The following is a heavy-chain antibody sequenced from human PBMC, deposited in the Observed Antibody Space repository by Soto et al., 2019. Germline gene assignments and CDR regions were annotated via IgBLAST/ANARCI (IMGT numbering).Heavy chain of an antibody. CDR1: GASISSSNYY. CDR3: ARHGNTVTTGYYYGMDV. CDR2: MYYSGRT. Sequence: SKTLSLTCTVSGASISSSNYYWGWIRQPPGRGLGWIGTMYYSGRTYYNPSLKSRVTTSVDTSKNQFSLKLSAVTATDTAVYYCARHGNTVTTGYYYGMDVWGQGTTVTVSS. D-gene: IGHD4-17*01. J-gene: IGHJ6*02. V-gene: IGHV4-39*01.